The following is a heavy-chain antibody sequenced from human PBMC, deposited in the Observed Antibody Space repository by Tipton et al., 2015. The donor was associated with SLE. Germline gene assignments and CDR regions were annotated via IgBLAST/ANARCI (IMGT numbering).Heavy chain of an antibody. D-gene: IGHD1-26*01. Sequence: TLSLTCAVYGGSFSGYYWSWIRQPPGKGLEWIGEVNHSGRTNYSPSLKSRVTISVDTSKNQFSLKLSSVSAADTAVYYCAIEWATNAFDIWGQGSMVTVSS. CDR1: GGSFSGYY. CDR3: AIEWATNAFDI. J-gene: IGHJ3*02. V-gene: IGHV4-34*01. CDR2: VNHSGRT.